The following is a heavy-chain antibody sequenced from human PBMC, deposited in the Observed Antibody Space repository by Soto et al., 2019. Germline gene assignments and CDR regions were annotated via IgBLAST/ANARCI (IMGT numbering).Heavy chain of an antibody. V-gene: IGHV1-69*13. D-gene: IGHD5-18*01. CDR1: GGTFGSQG. J-gene: IGHJ4*02. Sequence: SVKVSCKSSGGTFGSQGIAWVRQAPGQGLEWMGGFIAMLGTPTYAKKVQGRATISADESLTSSYLELRSLRSEDTGVYFCARGAMANFDYWGQGTVVTVSS. CDR3: ARGAMANFDY. CDR2: FIAMLGTP.